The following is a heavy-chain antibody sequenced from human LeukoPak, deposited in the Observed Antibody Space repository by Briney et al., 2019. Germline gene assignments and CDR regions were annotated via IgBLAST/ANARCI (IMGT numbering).Heavy chain of an antibody. Sequence: GGSLRLSCAASGFTFSSYSMNWVRQAPGKGLEWVSSISSSSSYIYYADSVKGRFTISRDNAKNSLYLQMNSPRAEDTAVYCCARGGTAMVRDYYYYGMDVWGQGTTVTVSS. J-gene: IGHJ6*02. CDR3: ARGGTAMVRDYYYYGMDV. CDR1: GFTFSSYS. D-gene: IGHD5-18*01. CDR2: ISSSSSYI. V-gene: IGHV3-21*01.